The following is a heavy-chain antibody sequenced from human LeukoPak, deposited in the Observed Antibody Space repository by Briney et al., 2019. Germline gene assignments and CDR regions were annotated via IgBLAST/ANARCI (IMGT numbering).Heavy chain of an antibody. V-gene: IGHV3-13*01. Sequence: GALRLSCAASGFTFSSYEMHWVRQATGKGLEWVSAVGIVGDTFYTGSVKGRFTTSRENAENSLFLQMNSLRAGDTAVYYCAREGRGSSADAFDIWGQGTMVTVSS. CDR2: VGIVGDT. CDR1: GFTFSSYE. CDR3: AREGRGSSADAFDI. D-gene: IGHD3-16*01. J-gene: IGHJ3*02.